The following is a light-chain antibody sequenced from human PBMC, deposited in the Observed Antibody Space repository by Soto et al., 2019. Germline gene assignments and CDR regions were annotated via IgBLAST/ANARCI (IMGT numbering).Light chain of an antibody. CDR2: EVS. J-gene: IGLJ1*01. Sequence: QSALTQPASVSGSPGQSITISCTVTSRDVGGYNYVSWYQQHPGKAPKLMIHEVSNRPSGVSNRFSGSKSGNTASLTISGLQAEDEADYYCSSFTSNSTLPYVFGTGTKVNV. CDR1: SRDVGGYNY. V-gene: IGLV2-14*01. CDR3: SSFTSNSTLPYV.